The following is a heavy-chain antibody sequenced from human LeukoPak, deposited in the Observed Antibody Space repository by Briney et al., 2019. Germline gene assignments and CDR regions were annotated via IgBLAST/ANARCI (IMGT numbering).Heavy chain of an antibody. Sequence: PSETLSLTCTVSGGSIRSYYWSWIRQPAGKGLDWIGRIYSSGSTNYNPSLKSRVTMSVDTSRNQFSLILSFVTAADTAVYYCARGWSSSHNWFDPWGQGTLVTVSS. CDR3: ARGWSSSHNWFDP. CDR1: GGSIRSYY. CDR2: IYSSGST. D-gene: IGHD6-13*01. J-gene: IGHJ5*02. V-gene: IGHV4-4*07.